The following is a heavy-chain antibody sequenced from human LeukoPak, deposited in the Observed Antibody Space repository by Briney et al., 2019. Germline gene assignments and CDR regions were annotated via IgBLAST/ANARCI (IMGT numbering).Heavy chain of an antibody. CDR2: IYSGDLT. Sequence: GGSLRPSCAASGFNVRTYYMSWVRQAPGKGLEWVSVIYSGDLTYYADSVKARFTISRDNSKNTLYLQMNSLRAEDTAVYYCARLGMIQAYSTEDYWGQGTLVTVSS. D-gene: IGHD6-13*01. CDR1: GFNVRTYY. V-gene: IGHV3-53*01. J-gene: IGHJ4*02. CDR3: ARLGMIQAYSTEDY.